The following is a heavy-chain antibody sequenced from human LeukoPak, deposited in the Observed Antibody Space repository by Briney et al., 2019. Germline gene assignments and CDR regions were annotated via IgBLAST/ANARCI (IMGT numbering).Heavy chain of an antibody. D-gene: IGHD4-17*01. V-gene: IGHV1-69*06. CDR2: IIPIFGTA. Sequence: SVKVSCKASGGTFSSYAISWVRQAPGQGLEWMGGIIPIFGTANYAQKFQGRVTITADKSTSTAYMELSSLRSEDTAVYYCARGPATVTTWGVDYWGQGTLVTVSS. CDR3: ARGPATVTTWGVDY. CDR1: GGTFSSYA. J-gene: IGHJ4*02.